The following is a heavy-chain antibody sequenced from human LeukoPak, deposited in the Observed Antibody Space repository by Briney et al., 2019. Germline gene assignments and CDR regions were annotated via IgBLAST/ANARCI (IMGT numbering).Heavy chain of an antibody. D-gene: IGHD2-15*01. CDR1: GGSISSSSYY. J-gene: IGHJ4*01. V-gene: IGHV4-39*07. Sequence: SGTLSLTCTVSGGSISSSSYYWGWIRQPPGKGLEWIGSIYYSGSTYYNPSLKSRVTISVDTSKNQFSLKLSSLTAADTAVYYCARAVLSYCRGGSCPYFDYWGQGTLVTASS. CDR2: IYYSGST. CDR3: ARAVLSYCRGGSCPYFDY.